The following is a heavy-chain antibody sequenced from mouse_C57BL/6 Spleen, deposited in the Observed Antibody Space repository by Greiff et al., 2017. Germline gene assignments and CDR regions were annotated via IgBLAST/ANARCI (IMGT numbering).Heavy chain of an antibody. D-gene: IGHD2-12*01. Sequence: QVQLQQPGAELVKPGASVKLSCKASGYTFTSYWMQWVKQRPGQGLEWIGEIDPSDSYTNYNQKFKGKATLTVDTSSRTAYMQLSSLTSEDSAVYYCARWGVTTHAMDYWGQGTSVTVSS. CDR3: ARWGVTTHAMDY. CDR1: GYTFTSYW. J-gene: IGHJ4*01. CDR2: IDPSDSYT. V-gene: IGHV1-50*01.